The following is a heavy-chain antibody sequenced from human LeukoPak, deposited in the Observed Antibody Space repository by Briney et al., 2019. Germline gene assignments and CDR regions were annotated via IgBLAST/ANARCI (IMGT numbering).Heavy chain of an antibody. CDR1: GYSFTKYW. CDR3: ARQDLAFDI. CDR2: IYPGDSDT. V-gene: IGHV5-51*01. Sequence: GASLKISCKCSGYSFTKYWIGWVRQIPGKGLEWMGIIYPGDSDTRYSPSFQGQVTISADKSISIVSLQWSGLKAADIAMYYCARQDLAFDIWGQGTMVTVSS. J-gene: IGHJ3*02.